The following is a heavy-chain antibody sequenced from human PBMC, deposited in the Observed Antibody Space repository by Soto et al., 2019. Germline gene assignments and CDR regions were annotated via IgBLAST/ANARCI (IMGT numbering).Heavy chain of an antibody. D-gene: IGHD1-26*01. CDR2: IDPDGSQK. J-gene: IGHJ4*02. V-gene: IGHV3-7*03. CDR1: GFTFSTYW. CDR3: ARDMGPSGAYGY. Sequence: EVQLVDSGGDLVQPGGSLRLSCAASGFTFSTYWMSWVRQAPGKGLEWVANIDPDGSQKHYVDSVKGRFTISRDNAKNSLYLQMNSLRAEDTAVYYCARDMGPSGAYGYWGQGTLVTVSS.